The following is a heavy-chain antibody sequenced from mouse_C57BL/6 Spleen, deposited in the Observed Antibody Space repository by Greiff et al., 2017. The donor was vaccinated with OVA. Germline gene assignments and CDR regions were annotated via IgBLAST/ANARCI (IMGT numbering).Heavy chain of an antibody. J-gene: IGHJ2*01. CDR1: GFTFSDYG. Sequence: EVQRVESGGGLVKPGGSLKLSCAASGFTFSDYGMHWVRQAPEKGLEWVAYISSGGSTIYYADTVKGRFTISRDNAKNTLFLQMTSLRSEDTAMYYCAREGGYTGYFDYWGQGTTLTVSS. D-gene: IGHD2-2*01. CDR2: ISSGGSTI. CDR3: AREGGYTGYFDY. V-gene: IGHV5-17*01.